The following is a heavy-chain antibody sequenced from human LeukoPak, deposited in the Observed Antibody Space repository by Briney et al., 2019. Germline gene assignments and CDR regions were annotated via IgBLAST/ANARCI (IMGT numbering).Heavy chain of an antibody. CDR3: ARAPDMVRGVISRAFDI. J-gene: IGHJ3*02. Sequence: QPGGSLRLSCAASGFTFSSYWMRWVRQAPGKGLVWVSRINSDGSSTSYADSVKGRFTISRDNAKNTLYLQMNSLRAEDTAVYYCARAPDMVRGVISRAFDIWGQGTMVTVSS. CDR1: GFTFSSYW. CDR2: INSDGSST. D-gene: IGHD3-10*01. V-gene: IGHV3-74*01.